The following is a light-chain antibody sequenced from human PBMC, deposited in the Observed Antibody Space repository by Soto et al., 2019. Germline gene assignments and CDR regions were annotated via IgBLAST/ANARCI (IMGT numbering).Light chain of an antibody. Sequence: DIQMTQSPSSLSASVGDRVTITCRASQSISRYLNWYQHKPGKAPKLLIYSASSLDSGVPTRFTGRGSGTDFTLTISSLQPEDVATYFCQQTYSIPAVTFGGGTKVEIK. CDR3: QQTYSIPAVT. J-gene: IGKJ4*01. CDR1: QSISRY. V-gene: IGKV1-39*01. CDR2: SAS.